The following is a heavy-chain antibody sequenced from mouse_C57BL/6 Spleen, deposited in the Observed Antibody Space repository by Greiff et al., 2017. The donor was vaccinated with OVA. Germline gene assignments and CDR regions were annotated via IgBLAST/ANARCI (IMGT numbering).Heavy chain of an antibody. V-gene: IGHV1-85*01. CDR1: GYTFTSYE. J-gene: IGHJ3*01. D-gene: IGHD2-4*01. CDR2: IYPRDGST. CDR3: ARSGYYDYGFC. Sequence: VQLQQSGPELVKPGASVKLSCKASGYTFTSYEINWVKQRPGQGLEWIGWIYPRDGSTKYNEKFKGKATLTVDTSSSTAYMELHSLTSEDSAVYFCARSGYYDYGFCWGQGTLVTVSA.